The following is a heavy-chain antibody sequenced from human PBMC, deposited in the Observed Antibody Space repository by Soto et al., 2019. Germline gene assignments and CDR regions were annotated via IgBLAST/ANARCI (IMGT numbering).Heavy chain of an antibody. CDR1: GDSISPSS. V-gene: IGHV4-59*08. CDR2: VSYFGNT. CDR3: ARNGSTVDTEGAFDY. Sequence: QVQLQESGPGLVKPSETLSLTCTVSGDSISPSSWSWVRQPPGQGLQWIGDVSYFGNTNYNPSLKSRVTISLDTSKNQCSLQLNSVTAADTAMYFCARNGSTVDTEGAFDYWGQGTLVTVSP. D-gene: IGHD5-18*01. J-gene: IGHJ4*02.